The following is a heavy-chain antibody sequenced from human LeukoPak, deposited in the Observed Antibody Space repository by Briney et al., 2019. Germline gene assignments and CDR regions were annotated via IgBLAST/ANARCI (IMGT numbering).Heavy chain of an antibody. CDR2: IYYSGST. V-gene: IGHV4-39*01. D-gene: IGHD1-26*01. Sequence: PSETLSLTCTVSGGSISSSSYYWGWIRQPPGKGLEWIGSIYYSGSTYYNPSLKSRVTISVDTSKSQFSLKLSSVTAADTAVYYCARRGSGNGGTYAGMDVWGPGTSVTVSS. CDR3: ARRGSGNGGTYAGMDV. J-gene: IGHJ6*02. CDR1: GGSISSSSYY.